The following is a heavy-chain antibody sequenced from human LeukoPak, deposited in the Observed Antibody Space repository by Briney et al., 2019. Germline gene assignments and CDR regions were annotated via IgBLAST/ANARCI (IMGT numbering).Heavy chain of an antibody. Sequence: SPTLSLTCTVSGGSISSDSYYWSWIRQPAGKGLEWIGRIYTSGSTNYNPSLKSRVTISVDTSKNQFSLKLSSVTAADTAVYYCARGEFWSGYLFDPWGQGTLVTVSS. J-gene: IGHJ5*02. CDR3: ARGEFWSGYLFDP. D-gene: IGHD3-3*01. CDR1: GGSISSDSYY. V-gene: IGHV4-61*02. CDR2: IYTSGST.